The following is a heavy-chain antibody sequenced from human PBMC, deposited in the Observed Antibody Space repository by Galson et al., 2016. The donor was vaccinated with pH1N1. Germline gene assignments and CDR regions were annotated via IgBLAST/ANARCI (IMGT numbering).Heavy chain of an antibody. V-gene: IGHV7-4-1*02. CDR1: GYTFASYA. J-gene: IGHJ4*02. CDR2: IHTTTGDP. D-gene: IGHD2-15*01. CDR3: ARESYRCSGGSCYFYS. Sequence: SVKVSCKASGYTFASYAINWVRQVPGQGLEWMGWIHTTTGDPSYGQGFTGRFVFSLDTSVTTAYLQISSLKTEDAAVYYCARESYRCSGGSCYFYSWGQGTLVTVSS.